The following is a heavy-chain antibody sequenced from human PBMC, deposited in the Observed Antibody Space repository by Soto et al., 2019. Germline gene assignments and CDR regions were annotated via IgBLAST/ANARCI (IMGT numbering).Heavy chain of an antibody. CDR3: ARYYSGSYYGWFDP. CDR1: GGSISSGGYY. CDR2: IYYSGST. J-gene: IGHJ5*02. D-gene: IGHD1-26*01. V-gene: IGHV4-31*03. Sequence: PSETLSLTCTVSGGSISSGGYYWSWIRQHPGKGLEWIGYIYYSGSTYYNPSLKSRVTISVDTSKNQFSLKLSSVTAADTAVYYCARYYSGSYYGWFDPWGQETLVTVSS.